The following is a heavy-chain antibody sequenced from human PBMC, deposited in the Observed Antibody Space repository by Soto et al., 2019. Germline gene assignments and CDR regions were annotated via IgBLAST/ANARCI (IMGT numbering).Heavy chain of an antibody. CDR1: GGSFSGGGYS. CDR3: ARAPTTVVTLGYFDL. CDR2: IYHRGST. V-gene: IGHV4-30-2*01. D-gene: IGHD4-17*01. J-gene: IGHJ2*01. Sequence: QLQLQESGSGLVKPSQTLSLTCPVSGGSFSGGGYSGTGFRQPPGKGLGGIGYIYHRGSTYYNPSLKRRVTISVDRSKNQFSLKLSSVTAADTAVYYCARAPTTVVTLGYFDLWGRGTLVTVSS.